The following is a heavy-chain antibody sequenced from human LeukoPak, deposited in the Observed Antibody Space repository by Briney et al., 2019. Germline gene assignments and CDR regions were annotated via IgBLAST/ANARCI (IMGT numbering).Heavy chain of an antibody. Sequence: PGGSLRLSCAASGFTFSSYAMSWVRQAPGKGLEWVPVISGSGAGSTYYADSVKGRFTISRDNSKNTLYLQMNSLRVEDTAVYYCAKLDSSGYYYGKFDYWGQGTLVTVSS. J-gene: IGHJ4*02. CDR2: ISGSGAGST. CDR3: AKLDSSGYYYGKFDY. CDR1: GFTFSSYA. V-gene: IGHV3-23*01. D-gene: IGHD3-22*01.